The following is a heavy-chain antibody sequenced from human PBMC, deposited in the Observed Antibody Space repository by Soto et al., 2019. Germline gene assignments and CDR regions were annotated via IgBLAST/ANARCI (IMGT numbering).Heavy chain of an antibody. D-gene: IGHD6-19*01. Sequence: ASVKVSCKASGYTFTSYAMHWVRQAPGQRLEWMGWINAGNGNTKYSQKFQGRVTITRDTSASTAYMELSSLRSEDTAVYYCAFTSGYSSGWYDYAIPDGFDFWGQGTMVTVSS. CDR3: AFTSGYSSGWYDYAIPDGFDF. J-gene: IGHJ3*01. CDR1: GYTFTSYA. CDR2: INAGNGNT. V-gene: IGHV1-3*01.